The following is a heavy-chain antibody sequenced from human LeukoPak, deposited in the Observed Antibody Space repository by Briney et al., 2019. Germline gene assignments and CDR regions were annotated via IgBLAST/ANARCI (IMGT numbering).Heavy chain of an antibody. J-gene: IGHJ3*02. V-gene: IGHV3-23*01. Sequence: GGSLRLSCAASEFTFSAYGMSWVRQAPGRGLEWVSALSGSGGSTQYADSVQGRFAISRDNSKNVLYLQMNSLRAEDTAVYFCARDPNGDYIGTFDMWGRGTMVSVSS. CDR1: EFTFSAYG. CDR3: ARDPNGDYIGTFDM. CDR2: LSGSGGST. D-gene: IGHD4-17*01.